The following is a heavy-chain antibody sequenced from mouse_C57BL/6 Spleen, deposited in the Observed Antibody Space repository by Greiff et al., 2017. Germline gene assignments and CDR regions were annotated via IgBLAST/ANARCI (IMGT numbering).Heavy chain of an antibody. CDR2: IDPSDSYT. J-gene: IGHJ4*01. CDR3: ARGRIYYGNPYYAMDY. D-gene: IGHD2-1*01. CDR1: GYTFTSCW. Sequence: QVQLQQPGAELVKPGASVKLSCKASGYTFTSCWMQWVKQRPGQGLEWIGEIDPSDSYTNYNQKFKGKATLTVDTSSSTAYMQLSSLTSEDSAVYYCARGRIYYGNPYYAMDYWGQGTSVTVSS. V-gene: IGHV1-50*01.